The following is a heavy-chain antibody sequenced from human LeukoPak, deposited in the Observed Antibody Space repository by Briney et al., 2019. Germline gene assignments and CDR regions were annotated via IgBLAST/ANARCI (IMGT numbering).Heavy chain of an antibody. V-gene: IGHV3-21*01. CDR3: ARDPTRGELLPDVFDI. Sequence: NPGGSLRLSCAASGFTFSSYSVNWVRQAPGKGLEWVSSITNSSSYIYYADSVKGRFTISRDNAKNSLFLQMNSLRAEDTAVYYCARDPTRGELLPDVFDIWGQGTMVTVSS. CDR1: GFTFSSYS. CDR2: ITNSSSYI. J-gene: IGHJ3*02. D-gene: IGHD1-26*01.